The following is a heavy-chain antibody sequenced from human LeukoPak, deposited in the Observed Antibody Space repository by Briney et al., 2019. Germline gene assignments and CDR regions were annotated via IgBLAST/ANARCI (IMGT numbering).Heavy chain of an antibody. CDR3: ANSAWIQLWSPLGAFDI. Sequence: GGSLRLSCAASGFTFSSYGMHWVRQAPGKGLEWVAVIWYDGSNKYYADSVKGRFTISRDNSKNTLYLQMNSLRAEDTAVYYCANSAWIQLWSPLGAFDIWGQGTMVTVSS. V-gene: IGHV3-30*02. CDR1: GFTFSSYG. D-gene: IGHD5-18*01. J-gene: IGHJ3*02. CDR2: IWYDGSNK.